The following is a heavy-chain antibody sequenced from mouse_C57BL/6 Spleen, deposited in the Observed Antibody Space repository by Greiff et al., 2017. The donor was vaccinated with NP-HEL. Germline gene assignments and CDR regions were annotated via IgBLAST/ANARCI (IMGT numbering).Heavy chain of an antibody. J-gene: IGHJ3*01. CDR1: GYSFTDYN. CDR3: ARGVVVVYDYDGTGFAY. D-gene: IGHD2-4*01. Sequence: EVQLQQSGPELVKPGASVKISCKASGYSFTDYNMNWVKQSNGKSLEWIGVINPNYGTTSYNQKFKGKATLTVDQSSSTAYMQLNSLTSEDSAVYYCARGVVVVYDYDGTGFAYWGQGTLVTVSA. V-gene: IGHV1-39*01. CDR2: INPNYGTT.